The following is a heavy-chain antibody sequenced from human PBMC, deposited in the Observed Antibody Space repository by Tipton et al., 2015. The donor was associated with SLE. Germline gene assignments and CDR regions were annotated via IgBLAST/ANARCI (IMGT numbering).Heavy chain of an antibody. J-gene: IGHJ4*02. CDR1: GGSFSGYY. V-gene: IGHV4-34*01. CDR2: INQGGGI. CDR3: ATREGRGLFLYY. D-gene: IGHD2-2*01. Sequence: TLSLTCAVYGGSFSGYYWSWVRQPPGKGLEWIGEINQGGGINYNPALKSRVTVSIDTSKNHFSLKLSSVTAADTAVYYCATREGRGLFLYYWGQGTQITVSS.